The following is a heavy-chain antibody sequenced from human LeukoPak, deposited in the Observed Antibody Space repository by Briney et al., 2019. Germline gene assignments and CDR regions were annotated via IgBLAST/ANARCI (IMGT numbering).Heavy chain of an antibody. CDR3: ARGRSDYYLDS. D-gene: IGHD3-10*01. V-gene: IGHV1-2*02. CDR1: GYTFTDYY. J-gene: IGHJ4*02. Sequence: GASLKVSCKASGYTFTDYYMHWVRQAPGHGLEWMGWIYPDSGGTNYAQKFQGRVTMTRDTSISTAYMGLSRLTSDDTAVYYCARGRSDYYLDSWGQGTLVTVSS. CDR2: IYPDSGGT.